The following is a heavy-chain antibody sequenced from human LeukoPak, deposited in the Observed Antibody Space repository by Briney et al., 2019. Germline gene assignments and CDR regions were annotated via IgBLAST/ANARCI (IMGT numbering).Heavy chain of an antibody. CDR3: ADRRPVIVAGSFDY. D-gene: IGHD6-19*01. CDR1: GLTSRGYA. Sequence: GGSLRLSLAPLGLTSRGYAMGGCRQAPGKGLEWVSTISGTGSNTYYADSVKGRFTISRDNSKNTLYLQMNSLRAEDTAVYFCADRRPVIVAGSFDYWGQGTLVTVCS. CDR2: ISGTGSNT. J-gene: IGHJ4*02. V-gene: IGHV3-23*01.